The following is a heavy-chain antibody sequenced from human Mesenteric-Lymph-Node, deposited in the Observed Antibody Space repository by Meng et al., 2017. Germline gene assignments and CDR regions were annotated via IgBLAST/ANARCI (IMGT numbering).Heavy chain of an antibody. Sequence: GAGWVNLSGTLSPTCAVSGGSISISSWWSWVRQPPGKGLEWIGEIYHSGGTNYNPSLRGRVTISLDKSKNQFSLTLRSVTAADTAVYYCARDPYATGWAGWGQGTLVTVSS. J-gene: IGHJ4*02. CDR1: GGSISISSW. D-gene: IGHD6-19*01. CDR3: ARDPYATGWAG. V-gene: IGHV4-4*02. CDR2: IYHSGGT.